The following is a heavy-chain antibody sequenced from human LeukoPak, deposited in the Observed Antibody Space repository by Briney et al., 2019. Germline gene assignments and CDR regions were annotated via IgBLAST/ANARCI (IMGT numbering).Heavy chain of an antibody. V-gene: IGHV1-69*05. CDR3: GRQIRAGAFDI. CDR2: IIPIFGTA. D-gene: IGHD6-19*01. J-gene: IGHJ3*02. CDR1: GGTFSSYA. Sequence: SVKVSCNASGGTFSSYAISWVRQAPGQGLEWMGGIIPIFGTANYAQKFQGRVTITTDESTSTAYMELSSLRSEDTAVYYCGRQIRAGAFDIWGQGTIVTVSS.